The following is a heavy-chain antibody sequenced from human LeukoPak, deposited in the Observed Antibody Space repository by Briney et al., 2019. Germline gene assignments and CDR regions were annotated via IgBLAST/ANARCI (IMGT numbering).Heavy chain of an antibody. CDR1: GNSISNYA. J-gene: IGHJ6*02. V-gene: IGHV1-69*13. D-gene: IGHD3-16*01. Sequence: SVKVSCKASGNSISNYAVSWVRQAPGQGFEWMGGIIPIFGTADYARKFQGRVTITADQSTSTTYMALSSLKSEDTATYYCTTRACHAGGCSSSFYYYYGLHFWGQGTTVSVSS. CDR3: TTRACHAGGCSSSFYYYYGLHF. CDR2: IIPIFGTA.